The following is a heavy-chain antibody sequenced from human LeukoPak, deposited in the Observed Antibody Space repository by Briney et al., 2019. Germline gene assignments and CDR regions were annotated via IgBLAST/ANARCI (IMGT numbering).Heavy chain of an antibody. CDR3: AKDRAIFGVVIPIPNWFDP. CDR2: ISGSGGST. V-gene: IGHV3-23*01. CDR1: GFTFSSYA. Sequence: PGGSLRLSCAASGFTFSSYAMSWVRQAPGKGLEWVSAISGSGGSTYYADSVKGRFTISRDNSKNTLYLQMNSLRAEDTAVYYCAKDRAIFGVVIPIPNWFDPWGQGTLVTVSS. D-gene: IGHD3-3*01. J-gene: IGHJ5*02.